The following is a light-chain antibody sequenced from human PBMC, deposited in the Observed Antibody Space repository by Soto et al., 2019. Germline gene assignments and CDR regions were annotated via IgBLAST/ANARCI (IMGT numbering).Light chain of an antibody. J-gene: IGLJ1*01. Sequence: QSVRTQPPSASGSPGQSVTISCTGTSSDVGGYNYVSWYQQHPGKAPKLMIYEVSKRPSGVPDRFSGSKSGNTASLTVSGLQAEEEADYYCSSYAGRNPFGAFGTWTKVT. CDR3: SSYAGRNPFGA. CDR2: EVS. CDR1: SSDVGGYNY. V-gene: IGLV2-8*01.